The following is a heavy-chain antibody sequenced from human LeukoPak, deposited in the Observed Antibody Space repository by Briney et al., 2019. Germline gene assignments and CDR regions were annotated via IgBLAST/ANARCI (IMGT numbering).Heavy chain of an antibody. CDR2: ISYDGSNK. D-gene: IGHD2-21*02. J-gene: IGHJ4*02. Sequence: GRSLRLSCAASGFTFSSYAMHWVRQAPGKGLEWVAVISYDGSNKYYADSVKGRFTISRDNSKNTLYLQMNSLRAEDTAVYYCAKGAAVAYCGGDCYVDYWGQGTLVTVSS. CDR3: AKGAAVAYCGGDCYVDY. CDR1: GFTFSSYA. V-gene: IGHV3-30*04.